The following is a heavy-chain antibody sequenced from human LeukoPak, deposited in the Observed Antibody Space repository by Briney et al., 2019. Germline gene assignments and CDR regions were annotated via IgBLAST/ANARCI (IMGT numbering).Heavy chain of an antibody. CDR2: INWNGGST. J-gene: IGHJ4*02. CDR3: ARESAYCGGDCYSGFDY. D-gene: IGHD2-21*02. V-gene: IGHV3-20*04. Sequence: GGSLRLSCAASGFTFDDYGMSWVRQAPGKGLEWVSGINWNGGSTGYAGSVKGRFTISRDNAKNSLYLQMNSLRAEDTALYYCARESAYCGGDCYSGFDYWGQGTLVTVSS. CDR1: GFTFDDYG.